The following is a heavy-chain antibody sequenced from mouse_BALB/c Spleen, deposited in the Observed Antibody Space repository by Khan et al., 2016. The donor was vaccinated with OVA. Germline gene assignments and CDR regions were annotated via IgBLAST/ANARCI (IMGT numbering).Heavy chain of an antibody. V-gene: IGHV1-7*01. J-gene: IGHJ2*01. CDR1: GYTFTTYW. CDR2: INPTSDYT. Sequence: QVQLQQSGAELAKPGASVKMSCKASGYTFTTYWMHWVKQRPGQGLEWIGYINPTSDYTDYNEKFKDKATLSADKSSSTAYMQLSSLTSEDSAVYYCARDRIDYRRQGTTLTVAS. CDR3: ARDRIDY.